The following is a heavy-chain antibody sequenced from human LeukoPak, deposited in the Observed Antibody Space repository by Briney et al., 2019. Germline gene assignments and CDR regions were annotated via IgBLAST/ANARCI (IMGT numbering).Heavy chain of an antibody. V-gene: IGHV4-34*01. Sequence: GSLRLSCAASGFTFSSYEMNWVRQPPGKGLEWIGEINHSGSTNYNPSLKSRVTISVDTSKNQFSLKLSSVTAADTAVYYCARHGSGTTYYYYMDVWGKGTTVTISS. D-gene: IGHD3-10*01. CDR1: GFTFSSYE. J-gene: IGHJ6*03. CDR2: INHSGST. CDR3: ARHGSGTTYYYYMDV.